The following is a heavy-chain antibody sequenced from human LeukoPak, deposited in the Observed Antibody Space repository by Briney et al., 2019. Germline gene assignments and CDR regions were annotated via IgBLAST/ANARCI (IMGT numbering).Heavy chain of an antibody. Sequence: PGGSLRLSCAASGFTFSSYGMHWVRQAPGKGLEWVTIIWYDGSNEYYADSVKGRFSISRDNCKNTLYLQMNSLRAEDTAVYYCTRDSTYYDFWSGYYVSHGMDVWGQGTTVTVSS. D-gene: IGHD3-3*01. CDR1: GFTFSSYG. V-gene: IGHV3-33*01. CDR3: TRDSTYYDFWSGYYVSHGMDV. J-gene: IGHJ6*02. CDR2: IWYDGSNE.